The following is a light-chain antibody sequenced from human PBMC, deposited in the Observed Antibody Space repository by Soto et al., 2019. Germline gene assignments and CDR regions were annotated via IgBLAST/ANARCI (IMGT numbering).Light chain of an antibody. CDR1: SSNIGNHY. J-gene: IGLJ3*02. V-gene: IGLV1-47*01. CDR2: SNN. CDR3: AAWDDSLSGPV. Sequence: QSVLTQPPSASGTPGQRVTISCSGSSSNIGNHYVYWYQQLPGTDPKLLIYSNNQRPSGVPDRFSGSKYGTSASLAISGLRSEDEADYYCAAWDDSLSGPVFGGGTKLTVL.